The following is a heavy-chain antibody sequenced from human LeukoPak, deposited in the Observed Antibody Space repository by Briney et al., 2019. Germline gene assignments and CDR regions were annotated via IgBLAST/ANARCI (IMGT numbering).Heavy chain of an antibody. J-gene: IGHJ4*02. Sequence: GGSLRLSCAASGFTFSAYNLNWVRQAPGKGLEWISAIGGSDSRTYYADFVKGRFTISRDNSKNTLYLQMNSLRAEDTAVYYCAKDGSYYFDYWGQGTLVTVYS. CDR3: AKDGSYYFDY. CDR1: GFTFSAYN. V-gene: IGHV3-23*01. CDR2: IGGSDSRT.